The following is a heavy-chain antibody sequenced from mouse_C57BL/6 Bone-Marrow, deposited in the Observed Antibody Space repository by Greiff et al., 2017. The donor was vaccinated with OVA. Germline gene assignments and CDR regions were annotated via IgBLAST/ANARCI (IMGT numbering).Heavy chain of an antibody. CDR1: GYTFTSYG. D-gene: IGHD1-1*01. J-gene: IGHJ1*03. Sequence: VQLQQSGAELARPGASVKLSCKASGYTFTSYGISWVKQRTGQGLEWIGEIYPRCGNTYYNEKFKGKATLTADKSSSTAYMELRSLTSEDSAVYFCARRGTVEFLYWYFDVWGTGTTVTVSS. V-gene: IGHV1-81*01. CDR3: ARRGTVEFLYWYFDV. CDR2: IYPRCGNT.